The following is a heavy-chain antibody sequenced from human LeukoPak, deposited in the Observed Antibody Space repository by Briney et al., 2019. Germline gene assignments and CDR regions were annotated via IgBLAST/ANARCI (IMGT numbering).Heavy chain of an antibody. CDR1: GYTFTGYY. CDR2: INPNSGGT. J-gene: IGHJ3*02. V-gene: IGHV1-2*02. CDR3: ARDPRSAGRAFDI. Sequence: EASVKVSCKASGYTFTGYYMHWVRQAPGQGLEWMGWINPNSGGTNYAQKFQGRVTMTRDTSISTAYMELSRLRSDDTAVYYCARDPRSAGRAFDIWGQGTMVTVSS.